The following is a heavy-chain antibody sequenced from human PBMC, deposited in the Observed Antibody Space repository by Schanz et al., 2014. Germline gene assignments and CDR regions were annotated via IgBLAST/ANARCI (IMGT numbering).Heavy chain of an antibody. Sequence: QVHLVQSGAEVKKPGSSVKVSCKASGGTFSSDTFSWVRQAPGQGLEWMGRISAYNGNTNYAQKLQGRVTMTTDTSTSTAYMELRSLRSEDTAVYYCARDRLECGAECYSVEVFEIWGQGTLVIVSS. CDR2: ISAYNGNT. CDR3: ARDRLECGAECYSVEVFEI. CDR1: GGTFSSDT. J-gene: IGHJ4*02. V-gene: IGHV1-18*01. D-gene: IGHD2-21*01.